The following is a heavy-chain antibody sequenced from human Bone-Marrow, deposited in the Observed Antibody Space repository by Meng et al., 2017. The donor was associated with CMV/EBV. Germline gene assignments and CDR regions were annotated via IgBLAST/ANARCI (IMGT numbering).Heavy chain of an antibody. D-gene: IGHD6-6*01. J-gene: IGHJ4*02. CDR3: ARGYSSSSFDY. CDR1: GFTFSSYS. V-gene: IGHV3-21*01. CDR2: ISSSSSYI. Sequence: GESLKIYCAASGFTFSSYSMNWVRQAPGKGLEWVSSISSSSSYIYYADSVKGRFTISRDNAKNSLYLQMNSLRAEDTAVYYCARGYSSSSFDYWGQGTLVTVSS.